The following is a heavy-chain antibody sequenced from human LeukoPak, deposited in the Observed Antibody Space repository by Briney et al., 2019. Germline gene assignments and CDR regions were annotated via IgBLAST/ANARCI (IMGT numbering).Heavy chain of an antibody. J-gene: IGHJ4*02. CDR2: ISFDGSNK. V-gene: IGHV3-30*03. CDR1: GFTFSSHG. Sequence: GGSLRLSCVASGFTFSSHGIHWVRQAPGKGLEWVAVISFDGSNKYFADSVKGRFTISRDNSKNTLYLQMNSLRAEDTAVYYCARDYRYYDSSGYYSFDYWGQGTLVTVSS. D-gene: IGHD3-22*01. CDR3: ARDYRYYDSSGYYSFDY.